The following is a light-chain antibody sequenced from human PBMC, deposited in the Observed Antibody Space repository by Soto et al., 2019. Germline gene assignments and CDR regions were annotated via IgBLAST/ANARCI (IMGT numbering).Light chain of an antibody. CDR3: GTWDSSLSRWV. J-gene: IGLJ3*02. V-gene: IGLV1-51*01. Sequence: QSVLTQPPSVSAAPGQKVTISCSGSSSNIGNNYVSWYQQFPGTAPKLLIYDNNKRPSGIPDRFSGSKSCTSATLGITGLQTGDEADYYCGTWDSSLSRWVFGGGTKLTVL. CDR1: SSNIGNNY. CDR2: DNN.